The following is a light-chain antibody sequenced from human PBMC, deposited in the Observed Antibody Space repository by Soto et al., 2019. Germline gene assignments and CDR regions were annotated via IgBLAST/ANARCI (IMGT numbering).Light chain of an antibody. Sequence: AIQMTQSPSSLSASVGDRVTITCRASQGIRSDLGWYQQKPGEAPKLLIYAASSLQSGVPSRFSGSGSGTDFSLTIISLQPEDFATYYCLQDYNYPLTFGQGTKVDIK. CDR1: QGIRSD. CDR3: LQDYNYPLT. CDR2: AAS. J-gene: IGKJ1*01. V-gene: IGKV1-6*01.